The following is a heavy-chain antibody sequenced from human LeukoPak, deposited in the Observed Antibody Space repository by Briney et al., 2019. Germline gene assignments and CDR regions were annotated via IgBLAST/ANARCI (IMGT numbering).Heavy chain of an antibody. Sequence: GGSLRLSCVASGFTFGDSWMSWVRQAPGKGLEWVANMNPDGSGKYYVDSVKGRFTVSRDNARNALYLQTNSLRVEDTAVYYCGRDPAWGAIDYWGQGTLVTVSS. CDR1: GFTFGDSW. D-gene: IGHD7-27*01. CDR2: MNPDGSGK. CDR3: GRDPAWGAIDY. V-gene: IGHV3-7*01. J-gene: IGHJ4*02.